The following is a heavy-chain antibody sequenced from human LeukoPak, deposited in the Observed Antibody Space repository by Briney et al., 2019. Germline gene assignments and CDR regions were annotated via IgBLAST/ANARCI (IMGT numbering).Heavy chain of an antibody. J-gene: IGHJ4*02. CDR2: ISSSSSSYI. D-gene: IGHD2-21*02. Sequence: GGSLTLPCAASGFPFSSYSMNWVRHAPGKGLEWVSSISSSSSSYIYYADSVKGRFTISRDNAKNSLYLQMNRLRAEDTAVYYCARDLEYCGGDCDPLFDCWGQGTLVTVCS. V-gene: IGHV3-21*01. CDR3: ARDLEYCGGDCDPLFDC. CDR1: GFPFSSYS.